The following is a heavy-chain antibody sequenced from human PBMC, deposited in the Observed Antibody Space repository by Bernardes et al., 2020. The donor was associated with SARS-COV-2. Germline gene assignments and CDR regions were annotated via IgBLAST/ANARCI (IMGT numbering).Heavy chain of an antibody. CDR2: IRSKAYGGTT. D-gene: IGHD2-15*01. CDR3: TSPDSCSGGSCPQTY. V-gene: IGHV3-49*03. Sequence: GGSLRLSCTASGFTFGDYAMSWFRQAPGKGLEWVGFIRSKAYGGTTEYAASVKGRFTISRDDSKSIAYLQMNSLKTEDTAVYYCTSPDSCSGGSCPQTYWGQGTLVTVSS. CDR1: GFTFGDYA. J-gene: IGHJ4*02.